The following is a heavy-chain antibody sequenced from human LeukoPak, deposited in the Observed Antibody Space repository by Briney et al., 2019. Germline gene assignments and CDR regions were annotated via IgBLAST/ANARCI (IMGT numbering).Heavy chain of an antibody. J-gene: IGHJ4*02. CDR3: AKDFGGYNNDY. Sequence: GGSLRLSCAASGFTFSSYIMNWVRQAPGKGLEWVSSITSSSSYIYYADSVKGRFTMSRDNAKNSLYLQMNSLRAEDTAVYYCAKDFGGYNNDYWGQGTLVTVSS. CDR1: GFTFSSYI. V-gene: IGHV3-21*01. D-gene: IGHD5-24*01. CDR2: ITSSSSYI.